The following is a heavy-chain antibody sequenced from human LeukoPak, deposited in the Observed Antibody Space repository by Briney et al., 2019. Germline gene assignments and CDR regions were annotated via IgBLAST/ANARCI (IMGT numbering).Heavy chain of an antibody. CDR2: IYSGGST. CDR1: GFTFTDYW. CDR3: ARLTGEWLTVRYYYYGMDV. D-gene: IGHD3-16*01. J-gene: IGHJ6*02. V-gene: IGHV3-66*04. Sequence: GGSLRLSCAASGFTFTDYWMTWVRQAPGKGLEWVSVIYSGGSTYYADSVKGRFTISRDNSKNTLYLQMNSLRAEDTAVYYCARLTGEWLTVRYYYYGMDVWGRGTTVTVSS.